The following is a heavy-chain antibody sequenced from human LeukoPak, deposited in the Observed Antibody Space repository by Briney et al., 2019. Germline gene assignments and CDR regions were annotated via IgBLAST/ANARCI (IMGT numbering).Heavy chain of an antibody. Sequence: GGSLRLSCAASGFTFSNYAMSWVRQAPGKGLEWVSSISGSGGTTYYADSVKGQFTISRGNSRNALSLQMNSLRAEDTALYYCARGVPRYDSGAWVDAFDIWGQGTWVTVSS. CDR2: ISGSGGTT. V-gene: IGHV3-23*01. J-gene: IGHJ3*02. D-gene: IGHD3-22*01. CDR3: ARGVPRYDSGAWVDAFDI. CDR1: GFTFSNYA.